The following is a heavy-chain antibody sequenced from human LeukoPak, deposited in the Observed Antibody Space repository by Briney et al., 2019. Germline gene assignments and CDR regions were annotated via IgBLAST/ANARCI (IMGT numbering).Heavy chain of an antibody. CDR2: IYYSGST. CDR3: ARVYYSRSYDHWYFDL. J-gene: IGHJ2*01. Sequence: SETLSLTCSVSGGSISSYYWSWIRQPPGKGLEWIGYIYYSGSTNYNPSLKSRVIISVDTSKNQFSLKLSSVTAADTAFYYCARVYYSRSYDHWYFDLWGRGTLVTVSS. V-gene: IGHV4-59*01. D-gene: IGHD6-13*01. CDR1: GGSISSYY.